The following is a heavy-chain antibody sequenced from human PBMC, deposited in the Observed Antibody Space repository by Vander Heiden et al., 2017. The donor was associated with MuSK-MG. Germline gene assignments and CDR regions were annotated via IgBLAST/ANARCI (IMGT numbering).Heavy chain of an antibody. CDR2: SGPNPSEI. CDR3: AGEWSFGCNRNNDY. V-gene: IGHV1-46*04. CDR1: GHTFPSYF. J-gene: IGHJ4*01. D-gene: IGHD3-3*01. Sequence: QVQLVQSGAEVKIPGASVKVSCKASGHTFPSYFVHWVRQAPGQGLEWMGRSGPNPSEIAYVLILLDRVTMTRNTSANTVYMEVNRTSSEDTAVYYGAGEWSFGCNRNNDYWG.